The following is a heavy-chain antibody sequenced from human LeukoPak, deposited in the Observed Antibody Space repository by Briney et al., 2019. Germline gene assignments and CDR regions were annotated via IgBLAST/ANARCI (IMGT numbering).Heavy chain of an antibody. V-gene: IGHV3-23*01. CDR2: ISGSGGST. CDR3: ATDHEPWGHYIDY. CDR1: GFTFSRYA. Sequence: GGSLRLSCAASGFTFSRYAVRWARQAPGEGLEWVSAISGSGGSTYYADSGKGRFTISRDNPKNTLYLQMNSLRAKDTAVYYCATDHEPWGHYIDYSGQGTLVTLPS. J-gene: IGHJ4*02. D-gene: IGHD7-27*01.